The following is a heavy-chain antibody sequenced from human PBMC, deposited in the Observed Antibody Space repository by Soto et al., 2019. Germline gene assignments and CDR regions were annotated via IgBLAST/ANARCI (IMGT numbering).Heavy chain of an antibody. V-gene: IGHV4-38-2*01. D-gene: IGHD1-26*01. CDR2: IYHSGST. Sequence: SETLSLTCAVSGYSINSGYYWGWIRQPPGKGLEWIGSIYHSGSTYYNPSLKSRVTISVDTSKNQFSLKLSSVTAADTAVYYCARRNLGATPDAFDIWGQGTMVTVSS. J-gene: IGHJ3*02. CDR1: GYSINSGYY. CDR3: ARRNLGATPDAFDI.